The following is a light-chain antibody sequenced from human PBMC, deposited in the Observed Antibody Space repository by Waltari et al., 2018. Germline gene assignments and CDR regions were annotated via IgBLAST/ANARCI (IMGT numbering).Light chain of an antibody. CDR2: RNN. CDR3: AAWDDSLNGVV. Sequence: QSVMTQPPSASATPGQRVIISCSGSSSNIGSNFVYWYQHFPGTAPKLLIYRNNQRHSGVPDRFSGSKSGTSASLAISGLLSEDEAGYYCAAWDDSLNGVVFGGGTKLTVL. J-gene: IGLJ3*02. CDR1: SSNIGSNF. V-gene: IGLV1-47*01.